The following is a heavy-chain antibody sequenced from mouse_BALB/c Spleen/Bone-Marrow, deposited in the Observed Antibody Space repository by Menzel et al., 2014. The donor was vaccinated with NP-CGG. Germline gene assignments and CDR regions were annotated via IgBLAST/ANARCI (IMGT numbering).Heavy chain of an antibody. CDR3: ARWEYYAMDY. J-gene: IGHJ4*01. CDR1: GFNIKDTY. V-gene: IGHV14-3*02. D-gene: IGHD4-1*01. CDR2: IDPANGNT. Sequence: DVQLQESGAKLVKPGASVKLSCTASGFNIKDTYMHWVKQRPEQGLEWIGRIDPANGNTKYDPKFQGKATITADTSSNTAYLQLSSLTSEDTAVYYCARWEYYAMDYWGQGTSVTVSS.